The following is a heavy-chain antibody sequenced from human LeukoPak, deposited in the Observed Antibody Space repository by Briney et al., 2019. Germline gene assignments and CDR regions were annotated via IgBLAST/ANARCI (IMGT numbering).Heavy chain of an antibody. V-gene: IGHV3-30*03. CDR2: ISYDGSNK. Sequence: GGSLRLSCAASGFIFSNYGMHWVRQAPGKGLEWVAVISYDGSNKYYADSVKGRFTISRDNSKNTVYLQMNSLRAEDTAIYYCATYRQVLLPFESWGQGTLVTVSS. D-gene: IGHD2-8*02. CDR3: ATYRQVLLPFES. CDR1: GFIFSNYG. J-gene: IGHJ4*02.